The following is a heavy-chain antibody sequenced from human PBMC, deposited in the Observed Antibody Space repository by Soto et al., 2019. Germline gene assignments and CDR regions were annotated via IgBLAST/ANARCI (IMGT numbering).Heavy chain of an antibody. V-gene: IGHV3-21*01. D-gene: IGHD2-15*01. J-gene: IGHJ3*02. CDR1: GFTLSSYS. CDR3: ARPHCSGGSCYSTPGAFDI. Sequence: GGSLRLSCAASGFTLSSYSMNWVRQAPGKGLEWVSSISSSSSYIYYADSVKGRFTISRDNAKNSLYLQMNSLRAEDTAVYYCARPHCSGGSCYSTPGAFDIWGQGTMVTVSS. CDR2: ISSSSSYI.